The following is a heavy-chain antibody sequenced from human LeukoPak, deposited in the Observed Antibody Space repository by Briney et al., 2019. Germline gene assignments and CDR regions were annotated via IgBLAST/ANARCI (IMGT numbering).Heavy chain of an antibody. D-gene: IGHD3-16*01. CDR3: ARDPTRLGYYFDY. J-gene: IGHJ4*02. V-gene: IGHV1-69*04. Sequence: ASVKVSCKASGGTFSSYAISWVRQAPGQGLEWMGRIIPILGIANYAQKFQGRVTITADKSTSTAYMELSSLRSGDTAVYYCARDPTRLGYYFDYWGQGTLVTVSS. CDR2: IIPILGIA. CDR1: GGTFSSYA.